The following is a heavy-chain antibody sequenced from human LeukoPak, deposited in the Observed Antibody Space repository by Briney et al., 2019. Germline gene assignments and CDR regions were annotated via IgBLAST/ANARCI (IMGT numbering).Heavy chain of an antibody. CDR2: MKSNSGNT. CDR3: ARESVLLWFGELLGHDAFDI. V-gene: IGHV1-8*03. Sequence: ASLKVSCKASGYTFTSYDINWVRQATCQGLERMGWMKSNSGNTGYAQKFQGRVTITRNTSISTAYMELSSLRSEDTAVYYCARESVLLWFGELLGHDAFDIWGQGTMVTVSS. D-gene: IGHD3-10*01. J-gene: IGHJ3*02. CDR1: GYTFTSYD.